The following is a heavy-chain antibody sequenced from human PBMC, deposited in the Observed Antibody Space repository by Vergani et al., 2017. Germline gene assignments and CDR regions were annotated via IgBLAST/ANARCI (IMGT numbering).Heavy chain of an antibody. J-gene: IGHJ3*02. CDR3: ARNPYCGGDCYSDAFAI. V-gene: IGHV4-59*01. CDR1: GGSISSYY. D-gene: IGHD2-21*02. CDR2: IYYRGST. Sequence: QVQLQESGPGLVKPSETLSLICTVSGGSISSYYWSWIRQPPGKGLEWIGYIYYRGSTNYNPSLKSRVTISVDTSKDQFSLRLSSVTAADTAVYYCARNPYCGGDCYSDAFAIWGQGTMVTVSS.